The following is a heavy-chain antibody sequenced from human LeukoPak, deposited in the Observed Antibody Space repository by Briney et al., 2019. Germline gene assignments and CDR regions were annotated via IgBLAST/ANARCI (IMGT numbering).Heavy chain of an antibody. CDR1: GYTFTSYG. D-gene: IGHD2-15*01. CDR2: ISAYNGNT. Sequence: ASVKVSCKASGYTFTSYGISWVRQAPGQGLEWMGWISAYNGNTNYAQKLQGRVTMTTDTSTSTAYMELRSLRSDDTAVYYCARLGGGQVGYCSGGSCYPFDYWGQGTLVTVSS. J-gene: IGHJ4*02. CDR3: ARLGGGQVGYCSGGSCYPFDY. V-gene: IGHV1-18*01.